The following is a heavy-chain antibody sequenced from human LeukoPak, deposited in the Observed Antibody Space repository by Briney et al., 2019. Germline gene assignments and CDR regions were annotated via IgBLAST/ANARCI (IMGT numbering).Heavy chain of an antibody. CDR2: ISYDGSNK. CDR1: GFTFSSYG. V-gene: IGHV3-30*18. Sequence: QPGRSLRLSCAASGFTFSSYGMHWVRQAPGKGLEWVAVISYDGSNKYYADSVKGRFTISRDNSKNTLYLQMNSLRAEDTAVYYCAKEPLSGSYLNWFDPWGQGTLVTVSS. D-gene: IGHD1-26*01. J-gene: IGHJ5*02. CDR3: AKEPLSGSYLNWFDP.